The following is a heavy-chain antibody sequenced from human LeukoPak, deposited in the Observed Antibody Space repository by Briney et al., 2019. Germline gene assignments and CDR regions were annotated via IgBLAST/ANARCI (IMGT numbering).Heavy chain of an antibody. Sequence: SETLSLTCAVYGGSFNGYYWSWIRQPPGKGLEWIGEINHSGSTNYNPSLKSRVTISVDTSKNQFSLKLRSVTAEDTAVYYCARVINWGSSRADWYFDLWGRGTLVTVSS. V-gene: IGHV4-34*01. D-gene: IGHD7-27*01. CDR1: GGSFNGYY. J-gene: IGHJ2*01. CDR3: ARVINWGSSRADWYFDL. CDR2: INHSGST.